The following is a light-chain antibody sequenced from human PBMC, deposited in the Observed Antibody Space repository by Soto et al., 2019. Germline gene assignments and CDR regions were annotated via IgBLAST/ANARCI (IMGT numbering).Light chain of an antibody. CDR2: GVV. CDR1: GXDVGAYNY. CDR3: CSYAGGYTYL. V-gene: IGLV2-11*01. Sequence: QSALTQPRSVSGSPGQSVTISCTGTGXDVGAYNYVSWYQQHPGRPPKLLIYGVVRWPSGVPDRFSGSKSGNTASLTISGLQAEDEADYFCCSYAGGYTYLFGTGTKVTVL. J-gene: IGLJ1*01.